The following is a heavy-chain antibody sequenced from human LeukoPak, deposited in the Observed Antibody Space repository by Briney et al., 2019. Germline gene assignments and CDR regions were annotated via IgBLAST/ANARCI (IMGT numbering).Heavy chain of an antibody. V-gene: IGHV3-11*04. D-gene: IGHD4-17*01. J-gene: IGHJ3*02. CDR3: ARVGDYGDYVAFHI. Sequence: GGSLRLSCAASGFTFSDYYMSWIRQAPGKGLEWVSYISSSGSTIYYADSVKGRFTISRDNAKNSLYLQMNSLRAEDTAVYYCARVGDYGDYVAFHIWGQGTMVTVSS. CDR1: GFTFSDYY. CDR2: ISSSGSTI.